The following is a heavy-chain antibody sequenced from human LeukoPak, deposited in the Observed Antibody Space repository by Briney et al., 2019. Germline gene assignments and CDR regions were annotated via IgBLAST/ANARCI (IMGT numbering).Heavy chain of an antibody. J-gene: IGHJ6*03. V-gene: IGHV7-4-1*02. Sequence: ASVKVSCKASGYTFTSYAMNWVRQAPGQGLEWMGWINTNTGNPTYAQGFTGRFVFSLDTSVSTAYLQISSLKAEDTAVYYCATSTVTTFSNMDVWGKGTTVTVSS. CDR2: INTNTGNP. D-gene: IGHD4-17*01. CDR1: GYTFTSYA. CDR3: ATSTVTTFSNMDV.